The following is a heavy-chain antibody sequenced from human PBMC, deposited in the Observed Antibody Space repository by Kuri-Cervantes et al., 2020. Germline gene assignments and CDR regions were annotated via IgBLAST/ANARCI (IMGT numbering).Heavy chain of an antibody. D-gene: IGHD6-19*01. CDR1: GFTFSSYA. CDR2: ISYDGSNK. CDR3: AKVHSSGWYFAGMDV. J-gene: IGHJ6*02. V-gene: IGHV3-30-3*01. Sequence: GESLKISCAASGFTFSSYAMHWVRQAPGKGLEWVAVISYDGSNKYYADSVKGRFTISRDNSRNTLYLQMNSLRAEDTAVYYCAKVHSSGWYFAGMDVWGQGTTVTVSS.